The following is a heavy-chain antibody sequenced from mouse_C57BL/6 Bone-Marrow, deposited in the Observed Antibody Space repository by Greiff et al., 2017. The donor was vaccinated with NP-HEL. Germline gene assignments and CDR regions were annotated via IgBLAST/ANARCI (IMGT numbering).Heavy chain of an antibody. D-gene: IGHD1-1*01. J-gene: IGHJ2*01. V-gene: IGHV1-36*01. CDR2: VYPYNGGT. CDR3: ARSSSGHYYGSSYFDY. Sequence: EVQLQQSGPVLVKPGPSVKISCKASGFTFTDYYMHWVKQSHGKSLEWIGLVYPYNGGTSYNQKFKGKATLTVDTSSSTAYMELNSLTSEDSAVYYCARSSSGHYYGSSYFDYWGQGTTLTVSS. CDR1: GFTFTDYY.